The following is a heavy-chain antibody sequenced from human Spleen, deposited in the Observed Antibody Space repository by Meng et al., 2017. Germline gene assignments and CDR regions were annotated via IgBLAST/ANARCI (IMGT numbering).Heavy chain of an antibody. CDR1: GFTFSTYA. Sequence: GGSLRLSCTASGFTFSTYAMSWVRQAPGKGLEWVALMSYDGDSKYYADSVKGRFTISRDNFKNTLSLQMNSLRAEDTAVYHCAKGRYGTRGWYIDDWGQGTLVTVSS. CDR2: MSYDGDSK. CDR3: AKGRYGTRGWYIDD. J-gene: IGHJ4*02. D-gene: IGHD2-2*01. V-gene: IGHV3-30*04.